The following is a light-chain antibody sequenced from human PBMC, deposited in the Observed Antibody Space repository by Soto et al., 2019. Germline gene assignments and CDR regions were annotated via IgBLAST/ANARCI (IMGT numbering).Light chain of an antibody. V-gene: IGKV1-5*03. CDR2: KAS. J-gene: IGKJ1*01. Sequence: DIQMTQSPSTRSASVGDRVTITCRVSKSISSWLAWYQQKPGKAPKLLIYKASSLESGVPSRFSGSGSGTEFTLTISSLQPDDFATYYCQQYNSYWTFGQGTKVEIK. CDR1: KSISSW. CDR3: QQYNSYWT.